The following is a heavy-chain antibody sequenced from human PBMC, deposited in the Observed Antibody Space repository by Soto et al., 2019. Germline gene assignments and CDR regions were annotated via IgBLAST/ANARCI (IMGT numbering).Heavy chain of an antibody. CDR3: ARKGQQLTEWGAVDS. CDR1: GGSFRGHY. Sequence: QVQLQQWGAGLLKPSETLSLTCAVYGGSFRGHYWSWIRQPPGKGLEWLGEINHSGSTNYNPSLKSRVTISVDTSKNQFSLKLSSVTAADTAVYYCARKGQQLTEWGAVDSWGQGTLVTVSS. V-gene: IGHV4-34*01. D-gene: IGHD3-3*01. CDR2: INHSGST. J-gene: IGHJ4*02.